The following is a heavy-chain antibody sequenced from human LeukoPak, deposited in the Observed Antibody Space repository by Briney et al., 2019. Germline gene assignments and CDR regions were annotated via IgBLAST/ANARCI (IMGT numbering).Heavy chain of an antibody. CDR1: GYTFSSYG. J-gene: IGHJ4*02. Sequence: ASVKVSCKASGYTFSSYGISWVRQAPGQGLEWMGWISVYNSNPEYAQKFQGRVIMTTDTFTSTAYMELRSLRSDDTAVYYCARDQYDSVWGSHRPYFDYWGQGTLVTVSS. V-gene: IGHV1-18*01. CDR2: ISVYNSNP. D-gene: IGHD3-16*02. CDR3: ARDQYDSVWGSHRPYFDY.